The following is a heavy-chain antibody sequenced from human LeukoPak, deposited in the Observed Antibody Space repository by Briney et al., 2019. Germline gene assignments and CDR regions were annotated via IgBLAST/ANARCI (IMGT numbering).Heavy chain of an antibody. V-gene: IGHV4-4*09. Sequence: SETLSPTCTVSNGSISSYHWSWVRQPPGKGLEWIGYILTSGTTNYNPSLKSRLTISVDTSKNQFSLKLTAVTAADTAVYYCARHGGSSVWYPSWFDSWGQGTLVTVSS. J-gene: IGHJ5*01. CDR3: ARHGGSSVWYPSWFDS. D-gene: IGHD6-13*01. CDR1: NGSISSYH. CDR2: ILTSGTT.